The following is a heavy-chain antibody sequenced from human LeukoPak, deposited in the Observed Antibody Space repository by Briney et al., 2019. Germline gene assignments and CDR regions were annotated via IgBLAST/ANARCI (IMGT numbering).Heavy chain of an antibody. V-gene: IGHV4-30-2*01. CDR2: IYHSGST. J-gene: IGHJ4*02. Sequence: PSETLSLTCAVSGGSISSGGYFWSWIRQPPGKGLEWIGYIYHSGSTYYNPSLKSRVTISVDRSKNQFSLKLSSVTAADTAVYYCARGGGSYFSDYWGQGTLVTVSS. D-gene: IGHD1-26*01. CDR1: GGSISSGGYF. CDR3: ARGGGSYFSDY.